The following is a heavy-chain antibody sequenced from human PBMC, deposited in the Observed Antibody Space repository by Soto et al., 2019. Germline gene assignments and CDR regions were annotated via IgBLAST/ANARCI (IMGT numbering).Heavy chain of an antibody. CDR1: GFTFSSYA. Sequence: GSLRLSCAASGFTFSSYAMSWVRQAPGKGLEWVSAISGSGGSTYYADSVKGRFTISRDNSKNTLYLQMNSLRAEDTAVYYCAKDGPLPFHPFGYCSSTSCSSATWGQGTLVTVSS. V-gene: IGHV3-23*01. D-gene: IGHD2-2*01. CDR3: AKDGPLPFHPFGYCSSTSCSSAT. J-gene: IGHJ4*02. CDR2: ISGSGGST.